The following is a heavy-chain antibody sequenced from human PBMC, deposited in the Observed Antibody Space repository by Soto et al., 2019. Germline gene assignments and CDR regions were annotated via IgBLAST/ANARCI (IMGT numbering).Heavy chain of an antibody. D-gene: IGHD3-10*01. CDR3: AKEGRGSGD. Sequence: GGSLRLSCAACGFTCSSYAMSWVRQAQGKGLEWVSAMSGSGGSTYYADSVQGRFTISRDNSKNKLYLQMNSLRAEDTALSYCAKEGRGSGDWGQGTLVTVSS. CDR2: MSGSGGST. V-gene: IGHV3-23*01. CDR1: GFTCSSYA. J-gene: IGHJ4*02.